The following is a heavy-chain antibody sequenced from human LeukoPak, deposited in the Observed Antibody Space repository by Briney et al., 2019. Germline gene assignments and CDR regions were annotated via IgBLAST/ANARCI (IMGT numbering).Heavy chain of an antibody. V-gene: IGHV4-30-4*07. CDR3: ARRRGGYDYYYYYMDV. CDR1: GGSISSGGYS. Sequence: SETLSLTCAVSGGSISSGGYSWSWIRQPPGKGLEWIGYIYYSGSTYHNPSLKSRVTISVDTSKNQFSLKLSSVTAADTAVYYCARRRGGYDYYYYYMDVWGKGTTVTVSS. CDR2: IYYSGST. D-gene: IGHD5-12*01. J-gene: IGHJ6*03.